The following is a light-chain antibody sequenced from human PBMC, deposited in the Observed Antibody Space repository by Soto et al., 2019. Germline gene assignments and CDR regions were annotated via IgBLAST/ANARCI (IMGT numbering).Light chain of an antibody. CDR1: QSVSSY. J-gene: IGKJ4*02. Sequence: EIVLTQSPATLSLSPGDRATLSCRASQSVSSYFAWYQQKPVQAPRLLIYDASNRATGIPARFSGSGSGTDFTLTITRLEPEDFAVFYFQQRSNWPSTFGGGTKVEIK. CDR2: DAS. V-gene: IGKV3-11*01. CDR3: QQRSNWPST.